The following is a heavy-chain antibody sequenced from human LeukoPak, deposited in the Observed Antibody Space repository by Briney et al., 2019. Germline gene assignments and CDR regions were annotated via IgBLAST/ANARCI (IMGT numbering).Heavy chain of an antibody. J-gene: IGHJ5*01. CDR2: IDSSGST. Sequence: SETLSLTCTVSGGSIGGYYWSWVRQAAGKGLEWIGRIDSSGSTNYDPSLKSRVTMSVDTSKNQFSLQLASVTAADTAVFYCARDSSFDSSGWFTWFDSWGQGIMVTVSS. V-gene: IGHV4-4*07. CDR3: ARDSSFDSSGWFTWFDS. D-gene: IGHD6-13*01. CDR1: GGSIGGYY.